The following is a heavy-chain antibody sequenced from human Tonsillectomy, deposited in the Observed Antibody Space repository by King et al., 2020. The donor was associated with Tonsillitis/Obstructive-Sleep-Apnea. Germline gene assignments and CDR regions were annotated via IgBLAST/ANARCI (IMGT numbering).Heavy chain of an antibody. CDR2: ISGYSGNT. CDR3: ARTAYNWNDGDF. D-gene: IGHD1-1*01. V-gene: IGHV1-18*01. Sequence: QLVQSGAEVKKPGASVKVSCKASGYTFTNYGMTWVRQAPGQGLEWMGWISGYSGNTHYAQKLKGRVTLTTDTSTSTAYMDLRSLRSDDTALYYCARTAYNWNDGDFWGQGTLVTVSS. CDR1: GYTFTNYG. J-gene: IGHJ4*02.